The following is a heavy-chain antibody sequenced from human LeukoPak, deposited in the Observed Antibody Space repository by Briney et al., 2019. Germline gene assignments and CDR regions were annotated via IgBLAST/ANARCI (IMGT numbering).Heavy chain of an antibody. Sequence: GGSLRLSCAASGFTFSNYAMSWVRRAPGSRLEWVSTISSSGANTYYADSVKGRFTISRDNSKNTLYLQMNSLRADDTAIYYCAKGRALEVVAAFNYWGQGTVVTASS. CDR2: ISSSGANT. J-gene: IGHJ4*02. CDR1: GFTFSNYA. V-gene: IGHV3-23*01. D-gene: IGHD2-15*01. CDR3: AKGRALEVVAAFNY.